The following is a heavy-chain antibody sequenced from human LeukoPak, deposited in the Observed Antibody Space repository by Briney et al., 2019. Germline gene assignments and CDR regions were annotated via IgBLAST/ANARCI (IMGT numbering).Heavy chain of an antibody. D-gene: IGHD5-18*01. CDR3: AREKRIEGYSYGWVYYFDY. CDR1: GGSFSGYY. V-gene: IGHV4-34*01. CDR2: INHSGST. J-gene: IGHJ4*02. Sequence: SETLSLTCAVYGGSFSGYYWSWIRQPPGKGLEWMGEINHSGSTNYNPSLKSRVTISVDTSKNQFSLKLSSVTAADTAVYYCAREKRIEGYSYGWVYYFDYWGQGTLVTVSS.